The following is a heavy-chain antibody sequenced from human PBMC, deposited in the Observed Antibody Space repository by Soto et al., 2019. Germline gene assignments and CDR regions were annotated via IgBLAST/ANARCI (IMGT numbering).Heavy chain of an antibody. CDR1: GFTFSDYY. Sequence: PGGSVRLSCAASGFTFSDYYMSWIRQAPGRGLQWISYIKTSGSTMYYADSVKGRFTVSRDNAKNSLYLRMNRLRAEDTAVYYCARGLWNFDLWGRGTLVTVSS. J-gene: IGHJ2*01. CDR2: IKTSGSTM. CDR3: ARGLWNFDL. D-gene: IGHD3-16*01. V-gene: IGHV3-11*01.